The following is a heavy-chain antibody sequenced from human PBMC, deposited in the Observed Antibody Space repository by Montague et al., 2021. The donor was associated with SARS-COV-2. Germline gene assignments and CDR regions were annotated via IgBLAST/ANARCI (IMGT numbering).Heavy chain of an antibody. CDR2: IDLYGSET. Sequence: SRRISCAASGFTFSSSWMIWVRQAPGKGLEWVANIDLYGSETYYVDSVKGRFTISRDNAKNSLYLQMNSLRAEDTAVYYFAREMRDSRYSSGWYCYYYDMDIWGQGTTVTVYS. V-gene: IGHV3-7*01. CDR3: AREMRDSRYSSGWYCYYYDMDI. CDR1: GFTFSSSW. D-gene: IGHD6-19*01. J-gene: IGHJ6*02.